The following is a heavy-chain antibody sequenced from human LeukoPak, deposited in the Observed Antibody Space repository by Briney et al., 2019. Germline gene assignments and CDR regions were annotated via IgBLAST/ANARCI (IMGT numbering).Heavy chain of an antibody. V-gene: IGHV4-34*01. D-gene: IGHD3-22*01. Sequence: SETLSLTCAVYGGSFSGYYWSWIRQPPGKGLEWIGEINHSGSTNYNPSLKSRVTISVDTSKNQFSLKLSSVTAADTAVYYCAREVVIRMDAFDIWGQGTMVTVSS. CDR2: INHSGST. J-gene: IGHJ3*02. CDR3: AREVVIRMDAFDI. CDR1: GGSFSGYY.